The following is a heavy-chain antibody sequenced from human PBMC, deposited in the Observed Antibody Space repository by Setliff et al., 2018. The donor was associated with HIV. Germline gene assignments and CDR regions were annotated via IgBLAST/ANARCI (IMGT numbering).Heavy chain of an antibody. Sequence: SETLSLTCTVYGASISNSNSYWGWIRQPPGKGLEWIGYVSYSGTTQYNPSRKSRVTISADTSKNQFSLKLSSVTAADTAVYYCARVGDFYDTSGYYFVLDAFDIWGQGTMVTVSS. CDR1: GASISNSNSY. V-gene: IGHV4-61*05. CDR2: VSYSGTT. CDR3: ARVGDFYDTSGYYFVLDAFDI. J-gene: IGHJ3*02. D-gene: IGHD3-22*01.